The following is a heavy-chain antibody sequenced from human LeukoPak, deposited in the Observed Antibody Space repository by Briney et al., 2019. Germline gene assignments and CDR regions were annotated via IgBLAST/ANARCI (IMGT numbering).Heavy chain of an antibody. V-gene: IGHV4-34*01. CDR1: GGSFSGYY. J-gene: IGHJ4*02. CDR2: INHSGST. Sequence: PSETLSLTCAVYGGSFSGYYWSWIRQPPGKGLEGIGEINHSGSTNYNPSLKSRVTISVDTSKNQFSLKLSSVTAADTAVYYCARQTLVGATALDYWGQGTLVTVSS. D-gene: IGHD1-26*01. CDR3: ARQTLVGATALDY.